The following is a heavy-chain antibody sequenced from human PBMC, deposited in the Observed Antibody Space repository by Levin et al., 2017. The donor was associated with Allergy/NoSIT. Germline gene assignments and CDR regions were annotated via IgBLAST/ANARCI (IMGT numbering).Heavy chain of an antibody. D-gene: IGHD2-15*01. CDR1: GFTFSSDV. CDR2: ISESGGTT. CDR3: AKGSYCSAGTCYARLGN. V-gene: IGHV3-23*01. J-gene: IGHJ4*02. Sequence: GSLRLSCAASGFTFSSDVMSWVRQAPGKGLEWVSGISESGGTTYYADSVKGRFTISRDNSKNTLYLEMNSLRAEDTAVYYCAKGSYCSAGTCYARLGNWGQGTLVTVSS.